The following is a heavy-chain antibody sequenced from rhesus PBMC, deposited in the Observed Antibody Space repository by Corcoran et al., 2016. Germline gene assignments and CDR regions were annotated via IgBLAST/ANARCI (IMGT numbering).Heavy chain of an antibody. CDR3: ARMRADWYFDL. V-gene: IGHV4-76*01. CDR2: CHGSSGST. Sequence: QVQPQEPGPGVVKPPETLSLTRAASGHSISRGYDRTWIRQPPGTGLEWIGYCHGSSGSTNYNPSHKNRVTISKDTSKKQFSRKLSSVTAADAAVYYCARMRADWYFDLWGPGTPITISS. J-gene: IGHJ2*01. CDR1: GHSISRGYD.